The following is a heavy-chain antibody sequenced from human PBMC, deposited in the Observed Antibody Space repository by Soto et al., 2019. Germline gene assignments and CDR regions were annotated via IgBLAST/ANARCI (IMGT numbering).Heavy chain of an antibody. CDR3: TTGSVEGV. CDR2: MKTNTEGGTT. D-gene: IGHD2-15*01. Sequence: EVQLVESGGGFIYPGGSLRLSCAASGLTISNAWMNWVRQAPGKGLEWVGSMKTNTEGGTTDYAAAVKGRFTVSRDDSKNTLYLQMNSLKTEDTAVYYCTTGSVEGVWGQGTTVTVSS. J-gene: IGHJ6*02. CDR1: GLTISNAW. V-gene: IGHV3-15*07.